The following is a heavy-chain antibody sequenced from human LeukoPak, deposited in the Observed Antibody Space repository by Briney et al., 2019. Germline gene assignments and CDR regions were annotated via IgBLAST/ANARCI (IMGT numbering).Heavy chain of an antibody. CDR2: INPSGGST. V-gene: IGHV1-46*01. CDR1: GYTFTSYY. Sequence: GASVKVSCKASGYTFTSYYMHWVRQAPGQGLEWMGIINPSGGSTSYEQRFRGRVTLTTDTSTSTVYMELSSLRSEDTAVYYCARGEGEKVVVLPADFDYWGQGTLVTVSS. D-gene: IGHD2-2*01. CDR3: ARGEGEKVVVLPADFDY. J-gene: IGHJ4*02.